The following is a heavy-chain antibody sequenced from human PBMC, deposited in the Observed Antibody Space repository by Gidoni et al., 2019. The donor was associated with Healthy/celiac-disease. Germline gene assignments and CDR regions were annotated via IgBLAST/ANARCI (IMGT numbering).Heavy chain of an antibody. V-gene: IGHV4-59*01. Sequence: QVQLQESGPGLVKPSETLSLTCTVSGGSISSYYWSWIRQPPGKGLEWIGYIYYSGSTNYNPSLKSRVTISVDTSKNQFSLKLSSVTAADTAVYYCARVILEASYRFDYWGQGTLVTVSS. CDR1: GGSISSYY. CDR2: IYYSGST. D-gene: IGHD3-9*01. CDR3: ARVILEASYRFDY. J-gene: IGHJ4*02.